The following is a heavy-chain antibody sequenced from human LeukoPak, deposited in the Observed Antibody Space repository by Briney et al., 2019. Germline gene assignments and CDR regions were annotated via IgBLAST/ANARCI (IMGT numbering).Heavy chain of an antibody. V-gene: IGHV4-34*01. J-gene: IGHJ4*02. CDR1: GGSFSGYY. CDR3: ARGVGTALVTGDY. CDR2: IYHSGSA. Sequence: SETLSLTCAVYGGSFSGYYWSWIRQPPGKGLEWIGEIYHSGSANYNPSLKSRVTISVDKSKNQFSLKLSSVTAADTAVYYCARGVGTALVTGDYWGQGTLVTVSS. D-gene: IGHD5-18*01.